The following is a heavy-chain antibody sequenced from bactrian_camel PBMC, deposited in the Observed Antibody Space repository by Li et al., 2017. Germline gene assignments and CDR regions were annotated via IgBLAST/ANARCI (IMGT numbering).Heavy chain of an antibody. D-gene: IGHD4*01. CDR2: ISKFGAT. CDR1: GPRYSSGC. CDR3: AADECDDESDYGEEYNY. J-gene: IGHJ4*01. V-gene: IGHV3S53*01. Sequence: HVQLVESGGGSVQAGGSLRLSCAASGPRYSSGCLGWFRPLPGKDREGVAVISKFGATTYTDSVKGRFTISKDNAENTLYLQMDSLKPEDTAMYYCAADECDDESDYGEEYNYWGQGTQVTVS.